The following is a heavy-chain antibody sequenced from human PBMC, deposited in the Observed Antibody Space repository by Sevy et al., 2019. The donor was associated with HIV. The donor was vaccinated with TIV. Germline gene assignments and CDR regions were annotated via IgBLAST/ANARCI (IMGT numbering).Heavy chain of an antibody. V-gene: IGHV3-21*01. J-gene: IGHJ4*02. D-gene: IGHD2-2*01. CDR2: ISSSSRYI. CDR1: GFTFSSYT. CDR3: ARALVVVPAATLGY. Sequence: GGSLRLSCAVSGFTFSSYTMNWVRQAPGKGLEWVSSISSSSRYIYYADSVKGRFTISRDNAKNSVYLQMNSLRAEDTAVYYCARALVVVPAATLGYWGQGTLVTVSS.